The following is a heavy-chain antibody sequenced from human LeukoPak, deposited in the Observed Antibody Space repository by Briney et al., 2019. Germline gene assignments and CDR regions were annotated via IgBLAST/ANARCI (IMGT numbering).Heavy chain of an antibody. CDR3: ARDPHSPYYYDSSGYHFDY. J-gene: IGHJ4*02. D-gene: IGHD3-22*01. CDR2: INPNSGGT. V-gene: IGHV1-2*02. Sequence: ASVKVSCKASGYTFTSYYMHWVRQAPGQGLEWMGWINPNSGGTNYAQKFQGRVTMTRDTSISTAYMELSRLRSDDTAVYYCARDPHSPYYYDSSGYHFDYWGQGTLVTVSS. CDR1: GYTFTSYY.